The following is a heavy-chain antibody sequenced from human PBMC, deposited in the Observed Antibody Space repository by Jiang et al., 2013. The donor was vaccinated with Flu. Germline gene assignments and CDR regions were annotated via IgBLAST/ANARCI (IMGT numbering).Heavy chain of an antibody. CDR2: ISYNGGNI. CDR3: AKTGYCNTFSCYSHYYYGMEV. CDR1: GFTFSSYA. V-gene: IGHV3-30*01. J-gene: IGHJ6*04. Sequence: GEGVVQPGRSLRLSCAASGFTFSSYAMHWVRQAPGKGLEWVAVISYNGGNIYYADSVKGRFTISRDNSKTTVYLQMNSLRAEDTAVYYCAKTGYCNTFSCYSHYYYGMEVWGEGTTVTVSS. D-gene: IGHD2-2*01.